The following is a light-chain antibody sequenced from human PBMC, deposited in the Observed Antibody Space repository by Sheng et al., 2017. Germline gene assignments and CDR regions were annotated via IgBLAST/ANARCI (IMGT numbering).Light chain of an antibody. Sequence: QSVLTQSPSASGTPGQRVTISCSGSSSNIGSNYVYWYQQLPGTAPKLLLYSDNQRPSGVPDRFSGSQSGTSASLAISGLRSEDEADYYCAVWDDSLNGPVFGGGTKADRP. CDR2: SDN. V-gene: IGLV1-47*02. CDR1: SSNIGSNY. CDR3: AVWDDSLNGPV. J-gene: IGLJ2*01.